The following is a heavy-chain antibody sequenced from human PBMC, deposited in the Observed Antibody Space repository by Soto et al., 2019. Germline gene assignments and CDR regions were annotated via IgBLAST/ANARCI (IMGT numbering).Heavy chain of an antibody. V-gene: IGHV3-30-3*01. CDR1: GFTFSSYA. D-gene: IGHD3-3*01. Sequence: GGSLRLSCAASGFTFSSYAMHWVRQAPGKGLEWVAVISYDGSNKYYADSVKGRFTISRDNSKNTLYLQMNSLRAEDTAVYYCARDITIFGVVIIPYYYGMDVWGQGTTVTVSS. J-gene: IGHJ6*02. CDR2: ISYDGSNK. CDR3: ARDITIFGVVIIPYYYGMDV.